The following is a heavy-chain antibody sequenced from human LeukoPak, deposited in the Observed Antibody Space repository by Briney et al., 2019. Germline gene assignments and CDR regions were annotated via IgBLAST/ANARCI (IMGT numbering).Heavy chain of an antibody. J-gene: IGHJ4*02. Sequence: GALRLSCAASGFTFSSYGMHWVRQAPGKGLEWVAVISYDGSNKYYADSVKGRFTISRDNSKNTLYLQVNSLRAEDTAVYYCAKDRRGYYYDSSGYYPSDYWGQGTLVTVSS. CDR1: GFTFSSYG. D-gene: IGHD3-22*01. CDR3: AKDRRGYYYDSSGYYPSDY. CDR2: ISYDGSNK. V-gene: IGHV3-30*18.